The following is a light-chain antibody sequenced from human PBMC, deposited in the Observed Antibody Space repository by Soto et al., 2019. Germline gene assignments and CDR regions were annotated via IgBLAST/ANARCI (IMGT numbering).Light chain of an antibody. CDR2: GTS. J-gene: IGKJ4*01. V-gene: IGKV3-20*01. CDR1: QSVSSK. Sequence: ETVLAQSPCTLSLSPGERANLSCRASQSVSSKLAWYQQEPGQAPRLLIYGTSSRDTGIPDRFSGSGSGTDFTLTISRLESEDFAVYYCQQYGNSPVTFGGGTKVDIK. CDR3: QQYGNSPVT.